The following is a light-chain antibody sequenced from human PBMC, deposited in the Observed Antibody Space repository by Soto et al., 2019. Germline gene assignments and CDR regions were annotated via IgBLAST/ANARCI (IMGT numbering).Light chain of an antibody. CDR1: QSVSSSY. Sequence: EIVLTQSPGTLSLSPGERATLSCRASQSVSSSYLAWYQQKPGQAPRLLIYGASSRGTGIPDRFSGSGSGTDFTLTISRLEPGDFAVYYCQQYGSSRTWTFGQGTKVEIK. J-gene: IGKJ1*01. V-gene: IGKV3-20*01. CDR2: GAS. CDR3: QQYGSSRTWT.